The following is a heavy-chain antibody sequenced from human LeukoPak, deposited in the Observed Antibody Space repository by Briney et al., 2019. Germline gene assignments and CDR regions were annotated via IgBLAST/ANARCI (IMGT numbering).Heavy chain of an antibody. Sequence: ASVKVSCQASGYTFTSYGISWVRQAPGQGLEWMGWISAYNGNTNYAQKLQGRVTMTTDTSTSTAYMELRSLRSDDTAVYYCARDGYQLLYVYYYGMDVWGQGTTVTVSS. CDR1: GYTFTSYG. CDR2: ISAYNGNT. D-gene: IGHD2-2*02. CDR3: ARDGYQLLYVYYYGMDV. V-gene: IGHV1-18*01. J-gene: IGHJ6*02.